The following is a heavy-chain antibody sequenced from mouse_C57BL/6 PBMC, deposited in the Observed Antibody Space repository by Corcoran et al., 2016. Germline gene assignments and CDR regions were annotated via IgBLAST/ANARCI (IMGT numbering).Heavy chain of an antibody. CDR3: ARGGLYDYDENLYAMDY. J-gene: IGHJ4*01. CDR2: ILPGSGST. CDR1: GYTFTGYW. D-gene: IGHD2-4*01. Sequence: QVQLQQSGAELMKPGASVKLSCKATGYTFTGYWIEWVKQRPGHGLEWIGEILPGSGSTNYNVKFKGKATFTADTSSNTAYMQLSSLTTEDSAIYYCARGGLYDYDENLYAMDYWGQGTSVTVSS. V-gene: IGHV1-9*01.